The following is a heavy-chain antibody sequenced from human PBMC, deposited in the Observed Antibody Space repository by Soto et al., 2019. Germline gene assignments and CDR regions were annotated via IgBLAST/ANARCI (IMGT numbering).Heavy chain of an antibody. D-gene: IGHD6-13*01. CDR2: IYPGDSDT. CDR1: GYSFTSYW. J-gene: IGHJ6*02. Sequence: PGESLKISCNGSGYSFTSYWIGWVRQMPGKGLEWMGIIYPGDSDTRYSPSFQGQVTISADKSISTAYLQWSSLKASDTAMYYCVRHTSAAAGTVHEYYYYCMDVWGQGTTVTVSS. CDR3: VRHTSAAAGTVHEYYYYCMDV. V-gene: IGHV5-51*01.